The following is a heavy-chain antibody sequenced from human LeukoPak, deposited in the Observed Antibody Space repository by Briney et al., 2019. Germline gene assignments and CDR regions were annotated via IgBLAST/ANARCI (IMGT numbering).Heavy chain of an antibody. CDR1: GGTFSSYA. V-gene: IGHV1-69*05. D-gene: IGHD6-6*01. CDR2: IIPIFGTA. J-gene: IGHJ4*02. CDR3: ASGYSSSSGLDY. Sequence: SVKVSCKASGGTFSSYAISWVRQAPGQGLESMGGIIPIFGTANYAQKFQGRVTITTDESTSTAYMELSSLRSEDTAVYYCASGYSSSSGLDYWGQGTLVTVSS.